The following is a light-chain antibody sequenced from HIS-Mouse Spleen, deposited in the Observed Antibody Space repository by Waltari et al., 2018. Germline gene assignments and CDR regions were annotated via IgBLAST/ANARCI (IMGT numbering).Light chain of an antibody. CDR2: EDS. Sequence: SYELTQPPSVSVSPGQTARITCSGDALPKKYAYRYQQKSGQAPVLVLYEDSKRPSGIPERFSGSSSGTMATLTISGAQVEDEADYYCYSTDSSGNHYVFGTGTKVTVL. J-gene: IGLJ1*01. CDR3: YSTDSSGNHYV. V-gene: IGLV3-10*01. CDR1: ALPKKY.